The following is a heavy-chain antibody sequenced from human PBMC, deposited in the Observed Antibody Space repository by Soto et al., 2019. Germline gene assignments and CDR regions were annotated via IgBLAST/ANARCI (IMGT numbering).Heavy chain of an antibody. CDR2: INHSGST. J-gene: IGHJ4*02. CDR1: GGSFSGYY. D-gene: IGHD3-22*01. Sequence: QVRLQQWGAGLLKPSETLSLTCAVYGGSFSGYYWSWIRQPPGKGLEWIGEINHSGSTNYNPSLKSRVTISVDTSKNQFSLKLSSVTAADTAVYYCARGLSDKSIDYWGQGTLVTVSS. CDR3: ARGLSDKSIDY. V-gene: IGHV4-34*01.